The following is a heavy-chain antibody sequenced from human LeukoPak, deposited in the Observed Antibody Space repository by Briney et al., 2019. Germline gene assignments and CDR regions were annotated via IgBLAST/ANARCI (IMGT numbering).Heavy chain of an antibody. V-gene: IGHV3-23*01. CDR1: GFTFSSYA. Sequence: GGSLRLSCAASGFTFSSYAMSWVRQAPGKGLEWVSAISGSGGSTYYADSVKGRFTISRDNSKNMLYLQMNSLRAEDTAVYYCAKLRGDSSGSNFDYWGQGTLVTVSS. D-gene: IGHD3-22*01. CDR3: AKLRGDSSGSNFDY. J-gene: IGHJ4*02. CDR2: ISGSGGST.